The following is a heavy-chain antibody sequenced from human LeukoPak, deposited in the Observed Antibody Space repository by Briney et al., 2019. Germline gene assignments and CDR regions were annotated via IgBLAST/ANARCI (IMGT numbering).Heavy chain of an antibody. CDR1: GFTFSSYG. CDR2: IWYDGSNK. D-gene: IGHD3-22*01. Sequence: GGSLRLSCAASGFTFSSYGMHWVRQAPGKGLEWVAVIWYDGSNKYYADSVKGRFTISRGNSKNTLYLQMNSLRAEDTAVYYCAKATYYYDSSGYDYWGQGTLVTVSS. CDR3: AKATYYYDSSGYDY. J-gene: IGHJ4*02. V-gene: IGHV3-33*06.